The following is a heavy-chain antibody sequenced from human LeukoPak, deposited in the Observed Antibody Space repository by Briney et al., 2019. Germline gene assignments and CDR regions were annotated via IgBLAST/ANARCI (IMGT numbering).Heavy chain of an antibody. CDR3: ARDLHYYVAVDV. CDR2: ISGSGGST. CDR1: GFTFSSYA. D-gene: IGHD3-10*02. J-gene: IGHJ6*02. Sequence: GGSLRLSCAASGFTFSSYAMNWVRQAPGKGLEWVSAISGSGGSTYYADSVKGRFTISRDNSKNTLYLQMNSLRAEDTAVYYCARDLHYYVAVDVWGQGTTVTVSS. V-gene: IGHV3-23*01.